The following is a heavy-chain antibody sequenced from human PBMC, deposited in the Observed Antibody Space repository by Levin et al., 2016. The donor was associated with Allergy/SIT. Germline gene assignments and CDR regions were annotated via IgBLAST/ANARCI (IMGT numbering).Heavy chain of an antibody. V-gene: IGHV3-23*01. Sequence: GESLKISCAASGFTFSSYAMSWVRQAPGKGLEWVSAISGGGGSTKYADSVRGRFTISRDDAKNTLYLQMDSLRVEDTAVYYCAKDPVWGTFRFDYWGQGTLVTVSS. CDR2: ISGGGGST. D-gene: IGHD3-16*02. CDR1: GFTFSSYA. J-gene: IGHJ4*02. CDR3: AKDPVWGTFRFDY.